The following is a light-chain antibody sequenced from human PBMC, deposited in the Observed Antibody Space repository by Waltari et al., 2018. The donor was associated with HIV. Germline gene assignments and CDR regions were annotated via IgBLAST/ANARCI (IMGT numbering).Light chain of an antibody. CDR1: SSAVGGDNL. Sequence: QSALTQPASVPGSPGQSITISCTGTSSAVGGDNLVSWYQQHPGKAPKLMIYEFSKRPSGVSNRFSGSKSGNTASLTISGLQAEDEADYYCCAYAGSTTYVIFGGGTKLTVL. V-gene: IGLV2-23*02. CDR3: CAYAGSTTYVI. J-gene: IGLJ2*01. CDR2: EFS.